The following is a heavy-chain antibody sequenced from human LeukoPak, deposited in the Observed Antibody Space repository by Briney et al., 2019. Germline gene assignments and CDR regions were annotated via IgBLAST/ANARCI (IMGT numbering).Heavy chain of an antibody. V-gene: IGHV4-34*01. J-gene: IGHJ4*02. CDR3: ARSGSYYPFDY. CDR2: INHSGST. D-gene: IGHD1-26*01. CDR1: GGSFSGYY. Sequence: SETLSLTCAVYGGSFSGYYWSWIRQPPGKGLEWIGEINHSGSTNYNPSLKSRVTISVDTSKNQFSLKLNSVTAADTAVYYCARSGSYYPFDYWGQGTLVTVSS.